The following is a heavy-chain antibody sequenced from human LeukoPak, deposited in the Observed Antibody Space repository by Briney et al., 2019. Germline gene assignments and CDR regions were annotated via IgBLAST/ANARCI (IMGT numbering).Heavy chain of an antibody. D-gene: IGHD5-12*01. V-gene: IGHV1-2*02. CDR2: INPNSGGT. CDR3: ARDSITYDAFGI. CDR1: GYTFTGYY. J-gene: IGHJ3*02. Sequence: VASVKVSCKASGYTFTGYYMHWVRQAPGQGLEWMGWINPNSGGTNYAQKFQGRVTMTRDTSISTAYMELSRLRSDDTAVYYCARDSITYDAFGIWGQGTMVTVSS.